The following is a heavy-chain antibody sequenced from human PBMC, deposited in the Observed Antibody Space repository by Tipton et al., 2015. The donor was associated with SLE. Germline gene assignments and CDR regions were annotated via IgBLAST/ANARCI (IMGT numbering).Heavy chain of an antibody. V-gene: IGHV4-61*05. CDR1: GGSISSSSYY. CDR3: ARLVVVVAATGHFDY. Sequence: TLSLTCTVSGGSISSSSYYWGWIRQPPGKGLEWIGYIYYSGSTNYDPSLKSRVTISVDTSKNQFSLKLSSVTAADTAVYYCARLVVVVAATGHFDYWGQGALVTVSS. D-gene: IGHD2-15*01. CDR2: IYYSGST. J-gene: IGHJ4*02.